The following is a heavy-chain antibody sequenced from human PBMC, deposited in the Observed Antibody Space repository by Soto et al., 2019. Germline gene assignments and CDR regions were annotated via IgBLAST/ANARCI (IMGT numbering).Heavy chain of an antibody. CDR3: AKGLGDYYYMDV. V-gene: IGHV3-23*01. CDR1: GFTFSSYT. Sequence: EVQLLESGGGLVQPGGSLRLSCAASGFTFSSYTMSWVRQAPGKGLEWVSAISDSGGSTYYADSVKGRVTISRANSKHTLFLQVNSLRAEDTAVYYCAKGLGDYYYMDVWGTGTTVTVSS. J-gene: IGHJ6*03. CDR2: ISDSGGST.